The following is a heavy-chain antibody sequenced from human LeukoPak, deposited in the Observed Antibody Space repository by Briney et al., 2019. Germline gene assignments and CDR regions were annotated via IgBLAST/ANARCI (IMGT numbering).Heavy chain of an antibody. Sequence: GASVKVSCKASGYTFTGYYMHWVRQAPGQGLEWMGWINPNSGGTNYAQKFQGRVTMTRDTSISTAYMELSRLRSDDTAVYYCARVAKDSSGYYYPPHFDYWGQGTLVTVSS. V-gene: IGHV1-2*02. J-gene: IGHJ4*02. CDR1: GYTFTGYY. CDR3: ARVAKDSSGYYYPPHFDY. CDR2: INPNSGGT. D-gene: IGHD3-22*01.